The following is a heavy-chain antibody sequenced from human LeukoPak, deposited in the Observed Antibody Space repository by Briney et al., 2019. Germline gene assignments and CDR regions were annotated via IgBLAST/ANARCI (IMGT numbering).Heavy chain of an antibody. CDR1: GYTFTGYA. CDR3: ARGMAKDYFDY. D-gene: IGHD5-24*01. J-gene: IGHJ4*02. Sequence: ASVKVSCKASGYTFTGYAMNWVRQAPGQGLEWMAWINTNAGNPTYAQGYTGRFVFSVDTSVSTAYLQINSLKTEDTAVYYCARGMAKDYFDYWGQGTLVTVSS. CDR2: INTNAGNP. V-gene: IGHV7-4-1*02.